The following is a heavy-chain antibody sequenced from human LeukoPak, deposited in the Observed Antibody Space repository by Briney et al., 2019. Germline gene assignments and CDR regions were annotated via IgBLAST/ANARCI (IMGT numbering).Heavy chain of an antibody. CDR3: ARDAPYYYDSSGYSPRYFDY. D-gene: IGHD3-22*01. CDR1: GFTFSSYS. Sequence: PGGSLRLSCAASGFTFSSYSMNWVRQAPGKGLEWVANIKEDGSEKYYVDSVKGRFTISRDNAKNSLYLQVNSLRADDTAVYYCARDAPYYYDSSGYSPRYFDYWGQGTLVTVSS. J-gene: IGHJ4*02. CDR2: IKEDGSEK. V-gene: IGHV3-7*04.